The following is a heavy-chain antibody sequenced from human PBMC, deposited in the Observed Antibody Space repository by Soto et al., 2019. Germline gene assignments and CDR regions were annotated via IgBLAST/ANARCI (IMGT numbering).Heavy chain of an antibody. Sequence: VQLLESGGGLVQPGGSLRLSCVGSGFIFSTYAMSWVRQAPGRGLEWVAGLFGNGGGIEYADLVKGRFTISRDNSKNTLYLQLHSLRAEDTATYYCVKDRHPDGFWPFDHWGQGTLITVSS. CDR2: LFGNGGGI. J-gene: IGHJ4*02. D-gene: IGHD3-3*01. CDR1: GFIFSTYA. V-gene: IGHV3-23*01. CDR3: VKDRHPDGFWPFDH.